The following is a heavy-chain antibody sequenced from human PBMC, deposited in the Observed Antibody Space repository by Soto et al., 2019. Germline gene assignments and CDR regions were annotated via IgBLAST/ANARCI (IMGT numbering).Heavy chain of an antibody. J-gene: IGHJ4*02. CDR3: ASDLLGVPFDH. D-gene: IGHD3-16*01. CDR1: GYTFTSYG. Sequence: ASVKVSCKASGYTFTSYGISGGRQAPGQGLEWMGWISAYNGNTNYAQKLQGSVTMTTYTSTSTAYMELRSLRSDDTYVYYSASDLLGVPFDHWGQGTLVTVSS. CDR2: ISAYNGNT. V-gene: IGHV1-18*01.